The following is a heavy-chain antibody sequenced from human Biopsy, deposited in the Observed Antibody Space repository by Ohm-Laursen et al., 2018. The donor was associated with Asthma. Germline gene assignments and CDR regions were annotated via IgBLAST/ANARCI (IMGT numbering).Heavy chain of an antibody. CDR3: ARKAGSCISRTCYSLDF. D-gene: IGHD2-2*01. CDR1: GGTFNTYV. CDR2: YNSGSCTT. J-gene: IGHJ4*02. Sequence: QVSCTPLGGTFNTYVIGWVRQPPGHGLEGLVMYNSGSCTTTYPQKFQDRVTITADDSTSTVYMELSSLRSEDTAVYYCARKAGSCISRTCYSLDFWGQGTLVTVSS. V-gene: IGHV1-69*15.